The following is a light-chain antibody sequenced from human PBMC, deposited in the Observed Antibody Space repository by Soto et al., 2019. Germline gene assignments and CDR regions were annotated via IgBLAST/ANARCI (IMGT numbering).Light chain of an antibody. V-gene: IGKV1-8*01. CDR1: QSISSY. J-gene: IGKJ3*01. CDR3: QQYYSYLFT. CDR2: AAS. Sequence: IQMTQSPSSLSASVGDRVTITCRASQSISSYLDWYQQKPGKAPKLLIYAASTLQSGVPSRFSGSGSGTDFTLTISCLQSEDFATYYCQQYYSYLFTFGPGTKVDVK.